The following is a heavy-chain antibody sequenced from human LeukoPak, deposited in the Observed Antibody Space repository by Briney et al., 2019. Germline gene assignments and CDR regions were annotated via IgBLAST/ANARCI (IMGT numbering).Heavy chain of an antibody. J-gene: IGHJ4*02. V-gene: IGHV1-69*05. CDR3: ARGLTDTAIIGY. CDR1: GGTFISYA. Sequence: ASVQVSCKASGGTFISYAISWVQQAPGQGLEWMGRIIPIFGTANYAQKFQGRVTITTDESTSTAYMELSSLRSEDTAVYYCARGLTDTAIIGYWGQGTLVTVSS. CDR2: IIPIFGTA. D-gene: IGHD5-18*01.